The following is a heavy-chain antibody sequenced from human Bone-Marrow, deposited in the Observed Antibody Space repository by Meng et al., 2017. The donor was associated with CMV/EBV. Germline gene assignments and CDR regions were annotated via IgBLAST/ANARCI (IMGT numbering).Heavy chain of an antibody. D-gene: IGHD2-2*01. Sequence: WAVPGGDGSDHYWGSWVRQPPGRGLEGIGEIYHSGTTNYNPSLKNRATMSLDKSNNQLSLRLNSVAAADTAVYYCARDVGSSTPGGYWGQGTLVTVSS. CDR3: ARDVGSSTPGGY. J-gene: IGHJ4*02. V-gene: IGHV4-4*02. CDR1: GGDGSDHYW. CDR2: IYHSGTT.